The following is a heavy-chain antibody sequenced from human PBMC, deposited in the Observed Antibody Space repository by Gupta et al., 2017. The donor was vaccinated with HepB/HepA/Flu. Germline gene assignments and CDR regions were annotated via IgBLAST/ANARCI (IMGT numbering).Heavy chain of an antibody. J-gene: IGHJ3*02. CDR2: ISSSSSTI. Sequence: EVQLVESGGGLVQPGGSLRLSCAASGFTFSSYSMNWVRQAPGKGLEWVSYISSSSSTIYYADSVKGRFTISRDNAKNSLYLQMNSLRDEDTAVYYCARSRPAAGGYAVFDIWGQGTMVTVSS. CDR3: ARSRPAAGGYAVFDI. D-gene: IGHD2-2*01. CDR1: GFTFSSYS. V-gene: IGHV3-48*02.